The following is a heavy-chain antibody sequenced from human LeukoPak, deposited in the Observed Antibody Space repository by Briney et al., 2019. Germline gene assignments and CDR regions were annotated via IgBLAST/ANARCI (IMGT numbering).Heavy chain of an antibody. CDR3: ARTYYDISYAFDI. CDR1: GYSFTSHW. V-gene: IGHV5-51*01. J-gene: IGHJ3*02. Sequence: GESLKISCKGSGYSFTSHWIAWVRQMPGKGLEWMGVIYPGDSDTRYSPSFQGQVTISADKSISTAYLQWSSLKASDTAMYFCARTYYDISYAFDIWGQGTMVTVSS. D-gene: IGHD3-9*01. CDR2: IYPGDSDT.